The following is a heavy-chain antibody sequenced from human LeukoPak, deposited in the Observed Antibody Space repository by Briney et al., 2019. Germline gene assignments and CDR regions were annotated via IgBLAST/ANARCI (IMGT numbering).Heavy chain of an antibody. Sequence: PGGSLRLSCAASGFTFSSYSMNWVRQAPGKGLEWVSSISSSSSYIYYADSVKGRFTISRDNAKNSLYLQMNSLRAEDTAVYYCARDPVITIFGVVPPPPVGYMDVWGKGTTVTVSS. CDR2: ISSSSSYI. CDR1: GFTFSSYS. V-gene: IGHV3-21*01. J-gene: IGHJ6*03. D-gene: IGHD3-3*01. CDR3: ARDPVITIFGVVPPPPVGYMDV.